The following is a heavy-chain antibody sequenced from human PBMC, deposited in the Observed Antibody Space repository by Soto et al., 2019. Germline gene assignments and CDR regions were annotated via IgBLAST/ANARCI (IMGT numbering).Heavy chain of an antibody. D-gene: IGHD6-6*01. V-gene: IGHV3-74*01. CDR2: INSDGSST. J-gene: IGHJ6*02. Sequence: QAGGSLRLSCAASGFTFSSYWMHWVRQAPGKGLVWVSRINSDGSSTSYADSVKGRFTISRDNAKNTLYLQMNSLRAEDTAVYYCARLQDSSSSLYYYYYGMDVWGQGTTVTVSS. CDR1: GFTFSSYW. CDR3: ARLQDSSSSLYYYYYGMDV.